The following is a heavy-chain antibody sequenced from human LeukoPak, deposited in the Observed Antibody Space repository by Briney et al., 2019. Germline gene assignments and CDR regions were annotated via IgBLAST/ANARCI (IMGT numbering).Heavy chain of an antibody. V-gene: IGHV5-51*01. CDR1: GYSCTSYW. CDR3: ARLTGPRDIVVVVAADI. Sequence: GESLKISCKGSGYSCTSYWIGWVRQMPGKGLEGMGIIYPGDSDTRYSPSFQGQVTISADKSISTAYLQWSSLKASDTAMYYCARLTGPRDIVVVVAADIWGQGTMVTVSS. D-gene: IGHD2-15*01. CDR2: IYPGDSDT. J-gene: IGHJ3*02.